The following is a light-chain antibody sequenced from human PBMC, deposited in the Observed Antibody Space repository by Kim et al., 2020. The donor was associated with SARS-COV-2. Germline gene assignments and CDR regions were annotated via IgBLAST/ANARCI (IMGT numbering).Light chain of an antibody. V-gene: IGLV4-69*01. CDR2: VNSDGSH. J-gene: IGLJ2*01. CDR3: QTWATGIRV. Sequence: ASVSLTCTLSSGHSSSAVAWHQQQPEKGPRYLMKVNSDGSHNKGDGIPDRFSGSSSGAERYLTISSLQSDDEADYYCQTWATGIRVFGGGTQLTVL. CDR1: SGHSSSA.